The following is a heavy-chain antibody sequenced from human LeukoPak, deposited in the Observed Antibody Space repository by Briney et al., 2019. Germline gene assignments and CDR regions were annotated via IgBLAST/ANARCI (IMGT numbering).Heavy chain of an antibody. CDR2: IIPIFGTA. Sequence: SVKVSCKASGGTFSSYAISWVRQAPGQGLEWMGGIIPIFGTANYAQKFQGRVTMTRDMSTSTVYMELSSLRSEDTAVYYCAREGVVIAFDYWGQGTLVTVSS. V-gene: IGHV1-69*05. D-gene: IGHD2-21*01. J-gene: IGHJ4*02. CDR1: GGTFSSYA. CDR3: AREGVVIAFDY.